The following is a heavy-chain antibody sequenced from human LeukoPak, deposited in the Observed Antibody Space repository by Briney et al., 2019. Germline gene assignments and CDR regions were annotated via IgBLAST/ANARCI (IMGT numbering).Heavy chain of an antibody. CDR2: IYYSGST. CDR1: GGSISSGGYY. V-gene: IGHV4-31*03. CDR3: ARVKPDLVVY. J-gene: IGHJ4*02. Sequence: SETLSLTCTVSGGSISSGGYYWSWIRQHPGKGLEWIGYIYYSGSTYYNPSLKSRVTISVDTSKNQFSLKLSSVTAADTAVYYCARVKPDLVVYWGQGTLVTVSS.